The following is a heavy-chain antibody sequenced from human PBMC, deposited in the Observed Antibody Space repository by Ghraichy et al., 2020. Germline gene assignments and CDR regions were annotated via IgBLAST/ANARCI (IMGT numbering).Heavy chain of an antibody. CDR2: ISAYNGNT. Sequence: ALVKVSCKASGYTFTSYGISWVRQAPGQGLEWMGWISAYNGNTNYAQKLQGRVTMTTDTSTSTAYMELRSLRSDDTAVYYCARDLHCSSTSCYVGYYYYYYGMDVWGQGTTVTVSS. CDR3: ARDLHCSSTSCYVGYYYYYYGMDV. V-gene: IGHV1-18*01. D-gene: IGHD2-2*01. CDR1: GYTFTSYG. J-gene: IGHJ6*02.